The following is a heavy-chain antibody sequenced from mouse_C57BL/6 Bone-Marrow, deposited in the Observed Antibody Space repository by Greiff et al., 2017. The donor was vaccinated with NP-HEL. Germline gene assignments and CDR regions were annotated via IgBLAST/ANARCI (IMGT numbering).Heavy chain of an antibody. D-gene: IGHD1-1*02. CDR3: ARVAWAWFAY. CDR1: GYTFTSYG. J-gene: IGHJ3*01. V-gene: IGHV1-81*01. CDR2: ISPRSGNT. Sequence: VQLQQSGAELARPGASVKLSCKASGYTFTSYGISWVKQRTGQGLEWIGEISPRSGNTYYNEKFKGKATLTADKSSSTAYMELRSLTSEDSAAYFGARVAWAWFAYWGQGTLVTVSA.